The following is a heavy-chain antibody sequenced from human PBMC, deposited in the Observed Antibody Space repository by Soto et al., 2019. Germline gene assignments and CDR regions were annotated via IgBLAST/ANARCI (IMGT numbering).Heavy chain of an antibody. Sequence: VGSLRLSCAASGFTFSSYSMNWVRQAPGKGLEWVSSISSSSSYIYYADSVKGRFTISRDNAKNSLYLQMNSQRAEDTAVYYCAREGASWFDPWGQGTLVTVSS. J-gene: IGHJ5*02. CDR2: ISSSSSYI. V-gene: IGHV3-21*01. CDR1: GFTFSSYS. CDR3: AREGASWFDP. D-gene: IGHD3-16*01.